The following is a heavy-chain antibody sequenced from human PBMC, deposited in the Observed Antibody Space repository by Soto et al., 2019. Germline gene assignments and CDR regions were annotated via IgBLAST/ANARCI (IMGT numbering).Heavy chain of an antibody. CDR3: ARLVYDTRLNYMYFDF. CDR2: IFHDGTA. CDR1: GVSISSCNW. D-gene: IGHD2-8*01. Sequence: QVKLQESGPGLATPSGTLSLTCAVSGVSISSCNWWTWVRQTPQRGLEYIGEIFHDGTANYYPSFERRVAISVDTSKNQFSLKLTSVTAADTAIYFCARLVYDTRLNYMYFDFWGQGALGTVSS. V-gene: IGHV4-4*02. J-gene: IGHJ4*02.